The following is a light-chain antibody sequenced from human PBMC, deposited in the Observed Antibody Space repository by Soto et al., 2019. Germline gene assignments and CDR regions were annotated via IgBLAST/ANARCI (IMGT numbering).Light chain of an antibody. J-gene: IGKJ5*01. Sequence: ELVLIQSPATLSLSPGERATLSCRAGQGVSSNYLAWYQQNPGQAPRLLIYAASSRATGIQDRFSGSGSGTDFTLNIDGLETEDLVVYYCKQYGYSQITFGNGQRRAI. CDR2: AAS. CDR1: QGVSSNY. CDR3: KQYGYSQIT. V-gene: IGKV3-20*01.